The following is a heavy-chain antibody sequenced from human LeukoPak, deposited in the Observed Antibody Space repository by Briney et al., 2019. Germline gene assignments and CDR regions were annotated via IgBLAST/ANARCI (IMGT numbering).Heavy chain of an antibody. CDR1: GGSISSYY. J-gene: IGHJ4*02. V-gene: IGHV4-59*01. CDR3: ARGGGYFDY. Sequence: SETLSLTCTVSGGSISSYYWSWIRQPPGKGLEWIGYIYYSGSTHYNPSLKSLFTISVDTSKNQFSLNPSSVTAADTAVYYCARGGGYFDYWGQGILVTVSS. D-gene: IGHD3-16*01. CDR2: IYYSGST.